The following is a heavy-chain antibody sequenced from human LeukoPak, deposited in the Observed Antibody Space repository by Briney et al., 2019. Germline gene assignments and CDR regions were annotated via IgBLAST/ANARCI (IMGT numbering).Heavy chain of an antibody. CDR1: GFTFSDHY. Sequence: GGSLRLSCAASGFTFSDHYIDWVRQAPGKGLEWVSCISTRSTYIYYADSVKGRFTISRDNAKNSLYLQMNSLRAEDTAVYYCARARGRSINDAFDIWGQGTMVTVSS. V-gene: IGHV3-21*01. D-gene: IGHD3-16*01. CDR2: ISTRSTYI. J-gene: IGHJ3*02. CDR3: ARARGRSINDAFDI.